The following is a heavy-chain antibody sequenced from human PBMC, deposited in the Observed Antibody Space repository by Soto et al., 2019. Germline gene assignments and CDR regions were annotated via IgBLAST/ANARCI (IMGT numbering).Heavy chain of an antibody. CDR3: ERNRYYDALDV. Sequence: ASVKVSCKASGYTFSNYGITWVRQAPGQGLEWMGWVSAYNRNTNYAQKFEDRVTMTTDTSTGTAYMELRSLRSDDTAVYFCERNRYYDALDVWGQGTTVTVSS. CDR2: VSAYNRNT. J-gene: IGHJ6*02. V-gene: IGHV1-18*04. CDR1: GYTFSNYG. D-gene: IGHD3-3*01.